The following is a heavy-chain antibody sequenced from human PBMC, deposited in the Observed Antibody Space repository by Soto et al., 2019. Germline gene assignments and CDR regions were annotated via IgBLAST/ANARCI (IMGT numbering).Heavy chain of an antibody. D-gene: IGHD3-10*01. CDR1: GGSFSGYY. CDR3: ARGSIGEPEMPDAFDI. CDR2: INHSGST. Sequence: PSETLSLTCAVYGGSFSGYYWSWIRQPPGKGLEWIGEINHSGSTNYNPSLKSRVTISVDTSKNQFSLKLSSVTAADTAVYYCARGSIGEPEMPDAFDIWGQGTMVTGSS. J-gene: IGHJ3*02. V-gene: IGHV4-34*01.